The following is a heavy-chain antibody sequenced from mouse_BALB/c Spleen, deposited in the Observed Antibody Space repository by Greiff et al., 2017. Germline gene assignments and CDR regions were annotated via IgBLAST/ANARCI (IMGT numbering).Heavy chain of an antibody. CDR1: GFTFSSYG. Sequence: EVQLVESGGDLVKPGGSLKLSCAASGFTFSSYGMSWVRQTPDKRLEWVATISSGGSYTYYPDSVKGRFTISRDNAKNTLYLQMSSLKSEDTAMYYCARLDYAMDYWGQGTSVTVSS. CDR2: ISSGGSYT. CDR3: ARLDYAMDY. V-gene: IGHV5-6*01. J-gene: IGHJ4*01.